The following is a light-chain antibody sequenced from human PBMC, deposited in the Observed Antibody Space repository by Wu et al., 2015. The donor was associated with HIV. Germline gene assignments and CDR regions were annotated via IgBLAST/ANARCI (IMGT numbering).Light chain of an antibody. CDR3: QQYYDTPLT. CDR1: QGISSS. J-gene: IGKJ1*01. Sequence: DIQMTQSPSSLSASIGDRVTITCRASQGISSSLAWYQQRPGKAPGLLLYDAFKLESGVPLRFSGSGSGTNYTLTINSLQPEDLAIYYCQQYYDTPLTFGHGTKVEIK. CDR2: DAF. V-gene: IGKV1-NL1*01.